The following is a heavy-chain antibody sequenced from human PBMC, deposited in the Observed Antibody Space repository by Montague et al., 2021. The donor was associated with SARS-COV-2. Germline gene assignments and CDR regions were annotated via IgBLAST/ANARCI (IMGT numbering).Heavy chain of an antibody. D-gene: IGHD3-10*01. CDR3: AGGGGRFQRWLRGDDAYAL. CDR1: GGSISDGGYS. J-gene: IGHJ3*01. Sequence: PLSLTCTVSGGSISDGGYSWTWIRQLPGKGLEWIGCIYYSGSTFYNPSLKSRLTISVDTSKNQFSLKLSSVTAADTAVYYCAGGGGRFQRWLRGDDAYALRGQGTMVTVSS. V-gene: IGHV4-31*03. CDR2: IYYSGST.